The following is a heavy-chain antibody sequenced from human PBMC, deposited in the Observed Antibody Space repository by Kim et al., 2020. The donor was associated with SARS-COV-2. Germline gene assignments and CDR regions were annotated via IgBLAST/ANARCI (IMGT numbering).Heavy chain of an antibody. J-gene: IGHJ4*02. Sequence: ITIYYADSVKGGITTSRDNDKNSLYLQLISLRDEDTAVYYCASQRSPLNYWGQGTLVTVSS. CDR3: ASQRSPLNY. D-gene: IGHD3-9*01. CDR2: ITI. V-gene: IGHV3-48*02.